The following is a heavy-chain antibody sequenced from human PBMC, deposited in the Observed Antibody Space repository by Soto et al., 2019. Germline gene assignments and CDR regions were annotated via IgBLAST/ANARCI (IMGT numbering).Heavy chain of an antibody. Sequence: QVQLQQSGPGLVKPSQTLSLTCAISGDSVSSNSAAWNWIRQSPSRGLEWLGRTYYRSKWYNDYAVSVKSRITINPDTSKNQFSLQLNSVTPEDTAVYYCARTTEQLVLYYYYYGMDVWGQGTTVTVSS. CDR1: GDSVSSNSAA. D-gene: IGHD6-13*01. J-gene: IGHJ6*02. V-gene: IGHV6-1*01. CDR3: ARTTEQLVLYYYYYGMDV. CDR2: TYYRSKWYN.